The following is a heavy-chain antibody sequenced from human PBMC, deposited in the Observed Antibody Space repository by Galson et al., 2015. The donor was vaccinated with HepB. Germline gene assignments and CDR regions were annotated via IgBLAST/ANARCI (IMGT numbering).Heavy chain of an antibody. J-gene: IGHJ4*02. CDR2: ISYDGSNK. V-gene: IGHV3-30-3*01. D-gene: IGHD3-10*01. CDR3: ASSGY. CDR1: GLTFSSYA. Sequence: SLRLSCAASGLTFSSYAMHWVRQAPGKGLEWVAVISYDGSNKYYADSVKGRFTISRDNSKNTLYLQMNSLRAEDTAVYYCASSGYWGQGTLVTVSS.